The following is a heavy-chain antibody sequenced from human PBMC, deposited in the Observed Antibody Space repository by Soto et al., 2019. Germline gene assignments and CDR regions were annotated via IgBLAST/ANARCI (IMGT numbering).Heavy chain of an antibody. CDR3: ARHWSSGYYWVDAFDI. J-gene: IGHJ3*02. V-gene: IGHV5-51*01. CDR1: GYSFTSYW. CDR2: IYPGDSDT. D-gene: IGHD3-22*01. Sequence: EVQLVQSGAEVKKPGESLKISCKGSGYSFTSYWIGWVRQMPGKGLEWMGIIYPGDSDTRYSPSFQGQVTISADKSISTAYLQWSSLKASDTAMYYCARHWSSGYYWVDAFDIWGQGTMVTVSS.